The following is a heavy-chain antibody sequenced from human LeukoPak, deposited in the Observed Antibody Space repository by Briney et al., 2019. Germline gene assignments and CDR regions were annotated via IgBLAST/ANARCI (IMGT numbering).Heavy chain of an antibody. V-gene: IGHV4-4*07. D-gene: IGHD2-21*02. Sequence: SETLSLTCTVSGGSISSYYWSWIRQPAGKGLEWIGRIYTSGSTNYNPSLKSRVTMSVDTSKNQFSLKLSSVTAADTAVYCCARAPGIESCGGDCYGWFDPWGQGTLVTVSS. CDR3: ARAPGIESCGGDCYGWFDP. CDR1: GGSISSYY. J-gene: IGHJ5*02. CDR2: IYTSGST.